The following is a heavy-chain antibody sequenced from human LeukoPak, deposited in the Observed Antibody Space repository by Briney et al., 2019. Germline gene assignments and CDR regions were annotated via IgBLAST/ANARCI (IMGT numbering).Heavy chain of an antibody. CDR3: ARRGPLLWFGEFDY. Sequence: SETLSLTCTVSGGSISSSSYYWSWIRQPPGKGLEWIGEINHSGSTNYNPSLKSRVTISVDTSKNQFSLKLSSVTAAVTAVYYCARRGPLLWFGEFDYWGQGTLVTVSS. J-gene: IGHJ4*02. D-gene: IGHD3-10*01. CDR1: GGSISSSSYY. CDR2: INHSGST. V-gene: IGHV4-39*07.